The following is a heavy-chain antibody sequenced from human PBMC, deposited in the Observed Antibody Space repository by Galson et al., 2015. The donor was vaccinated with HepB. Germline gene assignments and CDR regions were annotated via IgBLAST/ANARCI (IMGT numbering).Heavy chain of an antibody. CDR3: AKDRVYGDYSYYYMDV. CDR1: GYTFTGYY. CDR2: INPNSGGT. V-gene: IGHV1-2*06. Sequence: SVKVSCKASGYTFTGYYMHWVRQAPGQGLEWMGRINPNSGGTNYAQKFQGRVTMTRDTSISTAYMELSRLRSDDTAVYYCAKDRVYGDYSYYYMDVWGKGTTVTVSS. D-gene: IGHD4-17*01. J-gene: IGHJ6*03.